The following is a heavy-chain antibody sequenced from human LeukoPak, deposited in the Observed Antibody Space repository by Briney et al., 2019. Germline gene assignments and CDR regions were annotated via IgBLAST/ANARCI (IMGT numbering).Heavy chain of an antibody. J-gene: IGHJ4*02. CDR3: ATGTAAGTKKDGEFDY. CDR1: GFTFSSYA. Sequence: QPGGSLRLSCAASGFTFSSYAMHWVRQAPGKGLEWVAVISYDGSNKYYADSVKGRFTISRDNSKNTLYLQMNSLRAEDTAVYYCATGTAAGTKKDGEFDYWGQGTLVTVSS. CDR2: ISYDGSNK. V-gene: IGHV3-30*04. D-gene: IGHD6-13*01.